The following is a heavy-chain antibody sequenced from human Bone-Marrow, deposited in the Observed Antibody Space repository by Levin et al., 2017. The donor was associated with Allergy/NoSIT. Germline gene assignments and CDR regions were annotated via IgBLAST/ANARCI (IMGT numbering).Heavy chain of an antibody. CDR3: ARGGEVPSQYYLDY. D-gene: IGHD1-1*01. Sequence: NPSETLSLTCAVNGESFSGYFWTWIRQSPGGGLEWIGQINSNGITTYNPSLERRVILSVDPTKKQFSPKLNYLTAADTAVYFCARGGEVPSQYYLDYWGQGTLVTVS. CDR2: INSNGIT. J-gene: IGHJ4*02. V-gene: IGHV4-34*01. CDR1: GESFSGYF.